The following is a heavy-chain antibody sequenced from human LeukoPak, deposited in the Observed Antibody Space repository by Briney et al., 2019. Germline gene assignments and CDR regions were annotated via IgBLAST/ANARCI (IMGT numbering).Heavy chain of an antibody. Sequence: GRSLRLSCAASGFTFSSYGMHWVRQAPGKGLEWVAVIWYDGSNKYYADSVKGRFTISRDNSKNTLYLQMNSLRAEDTAVYYCARSESSRYQPRFDYWGQGTLVTVSS. J-gene: IGHJ4*02. CDR2: IWYDGSNK. V-gene: IGHV3-33*01. D-gene: IGHD6-13*01. CDR1: GFTFSSYG. CDR3: ARSESSRYQPRFDY.